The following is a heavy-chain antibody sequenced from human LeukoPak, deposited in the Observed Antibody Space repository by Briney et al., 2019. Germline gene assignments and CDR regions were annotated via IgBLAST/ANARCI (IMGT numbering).Heavy chain of an antibody. CDR2: IYSGGST. J-gene: IGHJ6*02. CDR3: ARVGGGSYWGNYYGMDV. D-gene: IGHD1-26*01. CDR1: GFTVSSNY. V-gene: IGHV3-66*01. Sequence: GGSLRLSCAASGFTVSSNYMSWVRQAPGKGLEWVSVIYSGGSTYYADSVKGRFTISRDNSKNTLYLQMNSLRAEDTAVYYCARVGGGSYWGNYYGMDVWGQGTTVTVSS.